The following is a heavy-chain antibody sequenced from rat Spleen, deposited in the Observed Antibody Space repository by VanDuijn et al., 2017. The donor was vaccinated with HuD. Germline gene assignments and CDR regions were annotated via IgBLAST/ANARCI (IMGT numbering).Heavy chain of an antibody. CDR3: ASPSY. Sequence: EVQVLESGGGLVQPGNSLKLSCATSGFTFRTAWMYWYRQFPEKRLEWVARIKANSDNYATDYTESVKGRFTISREDSKSSIYLQMKNLKEEDTAIYYCASPSYWGQGTLVTVSS. CDR2: IKANSDNYAT. V-gene: IGHV6-6*01. J-gene: IGHJ3*01. CDR1: GFTFRTAW.